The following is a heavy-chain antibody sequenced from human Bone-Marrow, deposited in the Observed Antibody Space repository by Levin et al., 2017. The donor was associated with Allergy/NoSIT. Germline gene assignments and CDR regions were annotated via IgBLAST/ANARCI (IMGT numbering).Heavy chain of an antibody. J-gene: IGHJ5*02. CDR2: IYYGGTT. D-gene: IGHD3-22*01. CDR3: ARGDFYDTSEYSPLSS. Sequence: SETLSLTCSVSGGSISNSDYYWGWLRQPPGEGLEWIGTIYYGGTTYYYPSFRRRVTISVDTAKNQFSLELGSVTASDTAVYFCARGDFYDTSEYSPLSSWGQGTLVTVSS. CDR1: GGSISNSDYY. V-gene: IGHV4-39*01.